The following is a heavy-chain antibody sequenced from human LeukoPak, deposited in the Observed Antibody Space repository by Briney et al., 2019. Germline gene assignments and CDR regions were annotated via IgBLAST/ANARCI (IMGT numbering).Heavy chain of an antibody. CDR3: ARFRNFVSDI. Sequence: PSEPLSLTCTVSCAPISSYYWNWIRPAAWKGVEWIGYIYYSGNTNYNPTLKSRVTMSVDTSKNQFSLKVTSVTAADTAVYYCARFRNFVSDIWGQGTMVTVSS. J-gene: IGHJ3*02. D-gene: IGHD3-16*01. CDR2: IYYSGNT. V-gene: IGHV4-59*12. CDR1: CAPISSYY.